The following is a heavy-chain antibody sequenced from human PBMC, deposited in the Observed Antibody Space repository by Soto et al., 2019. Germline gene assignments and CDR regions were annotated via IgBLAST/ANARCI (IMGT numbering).Heavy chain of an antibody. CDR2: INGSTSSI. J-gene: IGHJ5*02. CDR1: GFTFSSYW. Sequence: GGSLRLSCAASGFTFSSYWMHWVRQAPGKGLEWVSYINGSTSSIYYADSVKGRFTISRDSAKNSLCLQMNSLGAEDTAVYYCSTNYYDSSGYDNWFDPWGQGTLVTVSS. V-gene: IGHV3-48*01. CDR3: STNYYDSSGYDNWFDP. D-gene: IGHD3-22*01.